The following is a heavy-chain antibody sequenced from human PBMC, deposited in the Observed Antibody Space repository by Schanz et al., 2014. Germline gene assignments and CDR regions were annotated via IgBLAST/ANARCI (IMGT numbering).Heavy chain of an antibody. CDR1: GFTFFGSFA. CDR2: ISSSSSYI. CDR3: ARPSDSSWYMDV. J-gene: IGHJ6*03. V-gene: IGHV3-21*02. Sequence: EAQLLESGGGLVQPGGSLRLSCAASGFTFFGSFAMNWVRQAPGKGLEWVSSISSSSSYISYADSVKGRFTISRDNAKNSQYQQMNSLRAEDTAVYYCARPSDSSWYMDVWGKGTTVTVSS. D-gene: IGHD2-21*02.